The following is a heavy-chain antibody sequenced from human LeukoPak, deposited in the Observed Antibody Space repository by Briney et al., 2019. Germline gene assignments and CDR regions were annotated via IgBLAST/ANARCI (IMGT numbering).Heavy chain of an antibody. CDR1: GFTFSSYG. CDR3: ARDDGIAVAGSRGIDY. CDR2: ISSSGNTK. J-gene: IGHJ4*02. Sequence: PGGSLRLSCAASGFTFSSYGMNWVRQAPGKGLEWVSYISSSGNTKYYADSVRGRFTISRDNAKNSLYLQMNSLRAEDTAVYYCARDDGIAVAGSRGIDYWGQGTLVTVSS. V-gene: IGHV3-48*03. D-gene: IGHD6-19*01.